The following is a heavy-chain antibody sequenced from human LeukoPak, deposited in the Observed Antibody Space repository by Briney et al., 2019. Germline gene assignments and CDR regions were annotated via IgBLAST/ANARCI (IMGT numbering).Heavy chain of an antibody. CDR1: GFTFSSYW. J-gene: IGHJ4*02. D-gene: IGHD3-10*01. Sequence: GGSLRLSCAASGFTFSSYWMHWVRQAPGKGLVWVSRINTDGSSTSYADSVKGRFTISRDNAKNSLYLQMNSLRAEDTAVYYCARDRGPVNYYGSGSYYMGYFDYWGQGTLVTVSS. CDR2: INTDGSST. V-gene: IGHV3-74*01. CDR3: ARDRGPVNYYGSGSYYMGYFDY.